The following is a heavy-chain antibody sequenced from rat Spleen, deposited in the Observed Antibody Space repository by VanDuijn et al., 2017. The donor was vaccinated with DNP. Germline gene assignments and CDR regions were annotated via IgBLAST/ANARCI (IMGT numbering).Heavy chain of an antibody. J-gene: IGHJ2*01. D-gene: IGHD1-12*02. V-gene: IGHV5-20*01. CDR2: INYDGGGT. CDR1: GFTFSDYN. CDR3: TTDYYDGNYYPGY. Sequence: EVQLVESGGGLLQPGRSLKLSCAASGFTFSDYNMAWVRQAPKKGLEWVASINYDGGGTYYRDSVKGRFTISRDNAKSSLYLQMDSLRSEDTATYYCTTDYYDGNYYPGYWGQGVMVTVSS.